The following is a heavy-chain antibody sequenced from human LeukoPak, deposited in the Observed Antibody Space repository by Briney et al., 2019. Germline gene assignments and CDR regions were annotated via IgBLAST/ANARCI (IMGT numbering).Heavy chain of an antibody. D-gene: IGHD3-22*01. CDR3: ARSGLGYYDSSGSLDAFDI. V-gene: IGHV4-31*03. CDR2: IYYSGST. J-gene: IGHJ3*02. Sequence: SQTLSLTCTVSGGSISSGGYYWSWLRQHPGKGLEWIGYIYYSGSTYYNPSLKSRVTISVDTSKNQFSLKLSSVTAADTAVYYSARSGLGYYDSSGSLDAFDIWGQGTMVTVSS. CDR1: GGSISSGGYY.